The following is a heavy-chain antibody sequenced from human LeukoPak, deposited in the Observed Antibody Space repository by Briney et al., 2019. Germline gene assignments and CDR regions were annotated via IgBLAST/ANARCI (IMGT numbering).Heavy chain of an antibody. V-gene: IGHV1-2*06. J-gene: IGHJ1*01. CDR3: ARLAVAGTVYFQH. D-gene: IGHD6-19*01. Sequence: ASVKVSCKASGYTFTGYYMHWVRQAPGQGLEWMGRINPNSGGTNYAQKFQGRVTMTRDTSISTAYMELSRLRSDDTAVYYCARLAVAGTVYFQHWGQGTLVTVSS. CDR2: INPNSGGT. CDR1: GYTFTGYY.